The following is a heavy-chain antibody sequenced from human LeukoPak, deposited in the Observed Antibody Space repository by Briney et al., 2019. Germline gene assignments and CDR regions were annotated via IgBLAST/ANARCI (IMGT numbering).Heavy chain of an antibody. V-gene: IGHV5-51*01. Sequence: GESLKISCQGYGYRFASHWIGWVRQMAGKGPEWLGIIYPGDSDTRYNPAFQGHGIISADKSNSVAYLQWTSLKASDNAMYYCARPPDYYYGMDVWGQGTTVTVSS. CDR2: IYPGDSDT. J-gene: IGHJ6*02. CDR1: GYRFASHW. CDR3: ARPPDYYYGMDV.